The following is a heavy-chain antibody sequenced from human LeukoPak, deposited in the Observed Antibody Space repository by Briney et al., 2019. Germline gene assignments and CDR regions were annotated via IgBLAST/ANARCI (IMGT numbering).Heavy chain of an antibody. V-gene: IGHV3-23*01. J-gene: IGHJ4*02. D-gene: IGHD4-11*01. CDR1: GLTFSSYA. Sequence: GGSLRLSCAASGLTFSSYAMSWVRQAPGKGLEWVSGISGGGGSTYYADYVKGRFTISRDNSKNTLYLQMNSLRAEDTAVYYCAKAVTGGDWEYYFDYWGQGTLVTVSS. CDR2: ISGGGGST. CDR3: AKAVTGGDWEYYFDY.